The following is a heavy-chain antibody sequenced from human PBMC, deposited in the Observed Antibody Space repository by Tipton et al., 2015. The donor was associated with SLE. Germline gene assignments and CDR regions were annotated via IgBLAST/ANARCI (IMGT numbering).Heavy chain of an antibody. Sequence: SLRLSCAASGFTFSSYSLNWVRQAPGKGPEWVANIREEGDEKHYEDSVRGRFTISRDNAKHSLYLQMNSLRAEDTAVYYCARKRTLWFGELPDFDYWGQGTLVTVSS. D-gene: IGHD3-10*01. CDR3: ARKRTLWFGELPDFDY. CDR1: GFTFSSYS. V-gene: IGHV3-7*01. CDR2: IREEGDEK. J-gene: IGHJ4*02.